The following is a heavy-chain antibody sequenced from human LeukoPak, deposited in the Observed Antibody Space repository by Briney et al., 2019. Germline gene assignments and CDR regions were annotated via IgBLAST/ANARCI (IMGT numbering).Heavy chain of an antibody. CDR1: GFTFSSYS. J-gene: IGHJ6*03. CDR3: ARDSAVLLWFGELLLDYYMDV. D-gene: IGHD3-10*01. Sequence: GGSLRLSCAASGFTFSSYSMNWVRQAPGKGLEWVSSISSSSSYIYYADSVKGRFTISRENAKNSLYLQMNRLRAEDTAVYYCARDSAVLLWFGELLLDYYMDVWGKGTTVTVSS. V-gene: IGHV3-21*01. CDR2: ISSSSSYI.